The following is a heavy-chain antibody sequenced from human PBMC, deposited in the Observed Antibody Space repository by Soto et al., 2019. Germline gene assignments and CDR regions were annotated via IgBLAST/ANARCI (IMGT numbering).Heavy chain of an antibody. J-gene: IGHJ4*02. Sequence: QVQLVQSGAEVRQPASSVKVSCKTSGGTFSSYAISWVRQAPGQGLEWMGGIGPIVDTSTYAQKFQGRVTITADESTSTAYMELSSLRSDDTAIYYCVRVVAIPGYPDNWGQGNLVTVSS. CDR3: VRVVAIPGYPDN. D-gene: IGHD5-12*01. CDR2: IGPIVDTS. CDR1: GGTFSSYA. V-gene: IGHV1-69*12.